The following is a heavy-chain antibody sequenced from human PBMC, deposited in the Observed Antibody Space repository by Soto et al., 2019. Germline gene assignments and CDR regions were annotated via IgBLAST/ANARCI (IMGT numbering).Heavy chain of an antibody. CDR1: GFTFSSYG. D-gene: IGHD2-15*01. J-gene: IGHJ5*02. V-gene: IGHV3-30*03. CDR3: ARLMVVVAATHSYNWFDP. CDR2: ISYDGSNK. Sequence: GGSLRLSCAASGFTFSSYGMHWVRQAPGKGLEWVAVISYDGSNKYYADSVKGRLTISRDNSKNTLYLQMNSLRAEDTAVYYCARLMVVVAATHSYNWFDPWGQGTLVTVSS.